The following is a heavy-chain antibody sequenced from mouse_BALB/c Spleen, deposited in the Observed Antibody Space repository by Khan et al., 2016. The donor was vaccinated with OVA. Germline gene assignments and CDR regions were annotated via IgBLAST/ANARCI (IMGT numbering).Heavy chain of an antibody. CDR3: ARGGAAYYRNDGGAMEY. J-gene: IGHJ4*01. CDR2: INTHSGVP. CDR1: GYTFTTAG. Sequence: QIQLVQSGPELKKPGETVRISCKASGYTFTTAGIQWVQKMPGKGLKWIGCINTHSGVPKYAEDFKGRFTFSLDISASTAYLQITNLKNEDTATDFCARGGAAYYRNDGGAMEYWGQGTSVTVSS. D-gene: IGHD2-12*01. V-gene: IGHV9-4*02.